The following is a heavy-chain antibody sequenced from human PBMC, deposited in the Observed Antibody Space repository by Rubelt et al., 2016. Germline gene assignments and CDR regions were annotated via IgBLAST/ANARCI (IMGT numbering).Heavy chain of an antibody. CDR1: GGTFSSYA. V-gene: IGHV1-69*01. D-gene: IGHD6-13*01. CDR2: IIPIFGTA. Sequence: QVQLVQSGAEVKKPGSSVKVSCKASGGTFSSYAISWVRQAPGQGLEWMGGIIPIFGTANYPRRFQGGVTITADEATSTAYMELSSLRAEETAVYYCAREQQLVGGWFDPWGQGTLVTVSS. CDR3: AREQQLVGGWFDP. J-gene: IGHJ5*02.